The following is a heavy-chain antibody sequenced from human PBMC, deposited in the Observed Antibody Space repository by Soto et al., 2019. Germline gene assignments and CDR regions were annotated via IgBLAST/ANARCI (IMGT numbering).Heavy chain of an antibody. CDR3: ARGGSYGSGSYYTAGNYYFDY. Sequence: SETLSLTCAVYGGSFSGYYWSWIRQPPGKGLEWIGEINHSGSTNYNPSLKSRVTISVDTSKNQFSLKLSSVTAADTAVYYCARGGSYGSGSYYTAGNYYFDYWGQGTLVTVSS. V-gene: IGHV4-34*01. D-gene: IGHD3-10*01. CDR2: INHSGST. CDR1: GGSFSGYY. J-gene: IGHJ4*02.